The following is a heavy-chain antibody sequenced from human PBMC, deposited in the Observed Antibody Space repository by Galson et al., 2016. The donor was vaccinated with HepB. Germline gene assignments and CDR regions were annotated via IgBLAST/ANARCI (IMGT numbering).Heavy chain of an antibody. V-gene: IGHV4-31*03. CDR2: IYYSGST. CDR3: ARGVPNYYGSGSPFDY. D-gene: IGHD3-10*01. CDR1: GGSISSGGYY. J-gene: IGHJ4*02. Sequence: TLSLTCTVSGGSISSGGYYWSWTRQHPGKGLEWIGYIYYSGSTYYNPSLKSRVTISVDMSKNQFSLKLSSVTAADTAVYYCARGVPNYYGSGSPFDYWGQGTLVTVSS.